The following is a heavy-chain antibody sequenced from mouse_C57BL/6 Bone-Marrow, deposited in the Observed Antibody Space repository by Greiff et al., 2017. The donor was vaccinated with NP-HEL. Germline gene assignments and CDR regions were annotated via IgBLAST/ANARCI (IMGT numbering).Heavy chain of an antibody. Sequence: DVMLVESGEGLVKPGGSLKLSCAASGFTFSSYAMSWVRQTPEKRLEWVAYISSGGDYIYYADTVKGRFTISRDNARNTLYLQMSSLKSEDTAMYYCTRIYYGILFDYWGQGTTLTVSS. CDR3: TRIYYGILFDY. D-gene: IGHD2-1*01. V-gene: IGHV5-9-1*02. CDR1: GFTFSSYA. CDR2: ISSGGDYI. J-gene: IGHJ2*01.